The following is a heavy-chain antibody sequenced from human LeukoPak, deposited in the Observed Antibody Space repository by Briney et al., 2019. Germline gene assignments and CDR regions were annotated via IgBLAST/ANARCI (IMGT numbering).Heavy chain of an antibody. CDR1: GSIFTSYW. J-gene: IGHJ4*02. V-gene: IGHV5-51*01. D-gene: IGHD3-10*01. CDR2: IYPGDSDT. CDR3: ARRSGYYYGSGSPDY. Sequence: GESLQISCKGAGSIFTSYWIGWVRQLPGKGLEWMGIIYPGDSDTRYSPSFQGQVTISADKSISTAYLQWSSLKASDTAMYYCARRSGYYYGSGSPDYWGQGTLVTVSS.